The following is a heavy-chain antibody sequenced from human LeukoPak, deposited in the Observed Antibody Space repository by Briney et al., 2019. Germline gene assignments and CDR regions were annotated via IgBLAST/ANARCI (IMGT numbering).Heavy chain of an antibody. CDR1: GGSFSGYS. J-gene: IGHJ4*02. CDR3: ARLGGATSPFGY. CDR2: INHSGSA. D-gene: IGHD1-26*01. Sequence: SETLSLTCAVYGGSFSGYSWSWIRQPPGKGLEWIGEINHSGSANYNPSLKSRVTLSVDTSKNQFSLKLSSVAAADTAVYYCARLGGATSPFGYWGQGTLVTVSS. V-gene: IGHV4-34*01.